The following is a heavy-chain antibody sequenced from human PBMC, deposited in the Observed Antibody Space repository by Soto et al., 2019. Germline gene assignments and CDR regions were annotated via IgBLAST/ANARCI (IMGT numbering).Heavy chain of an antibody. D-gene: IGHD1-26*01. CDR2: INTNGSVT. Sequence: EVQLVESGGGLVQPGGSLRLSCAGSGFTLSYYWMHWVRQAPGKGLVWVSRINTNGSVTSYADSVKGRFTISRDNAKNTVYLQMSSLRADDTAVYYCARDLWEMAHDHWGQGIQVTVSS. CDR1: GFTLSYYW. CDR3: ARDLWEMAHDH. J-gene: IGHJ4*02. V-gene: IGHV3-74*01.